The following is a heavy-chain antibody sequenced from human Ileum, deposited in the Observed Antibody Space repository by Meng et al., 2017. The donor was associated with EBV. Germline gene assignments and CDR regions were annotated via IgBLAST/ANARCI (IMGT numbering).Heavy chain of an antibody. Sequence: QVQLVQAEDEVKKPGASMKFSCKASGYRFTAFGISWVRQAPGQGPEWMGWITTYNGDTKYAQKFQGRVTMTRETSTNTAYMELTSLRSDDTAVYYCARTYYGSYGFDYWGQGTLVTVSS. CDR2: ITTYNGDT. CDR1: GYRFTAFG. V-gene: IGHV1-18*01. CDR3: ARTYYGSYGFDY. D-gene: IGHD3-10*01. J-gene: IGHJ4*02.